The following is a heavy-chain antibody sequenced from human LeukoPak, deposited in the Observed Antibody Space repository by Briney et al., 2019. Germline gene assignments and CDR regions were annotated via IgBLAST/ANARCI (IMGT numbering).Heavy chain of an antibody. D-gene: IGHD5-24*01. CDR3: ARGGGPMATATSSDAFDI. J-gene: IGHJ3*02. V-gene: IGHV4-30-2*01. CDR2: IYHSGST. Sequence: SQTLSLTCTVSGVSISSGGYYWRGIRQPRGKGVEWIGYIYHSGSTYYNPSLKSRVTISVDRSKTQFSLKLSSVTAADTAAYYCARGGGPMATATSSDAFDIWGQGTMVTVSS. CDR1: GVSISSGGYY.